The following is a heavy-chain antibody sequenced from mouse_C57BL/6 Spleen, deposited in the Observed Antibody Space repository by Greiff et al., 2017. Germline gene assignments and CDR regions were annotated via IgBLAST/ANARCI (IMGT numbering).Heavy chain of an antibody. CDR3: ARWDSNYGWVY. Sequence: QVQLQQPGAELVRPGSSVKLSCKASGYTFTSYWMHWVKQRPIQGLEWIGNIDPSDSETHYNQKFKDKATLTVDKSSSTAYMQLSSLTSEDSAVYYCARWDSNYGWVYWGQGTTLTVSS. CDR1: GYTFTSYW. J-gene: IGHJ2*01. V-gene: IGHV1-52*01. CDR2: IDPSDSET. D-gene: IGHD2-5*01.